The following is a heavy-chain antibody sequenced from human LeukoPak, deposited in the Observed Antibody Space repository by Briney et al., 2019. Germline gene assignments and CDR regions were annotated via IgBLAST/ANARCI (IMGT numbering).Heavy chain of an antibody. J-gene: IGHJ3*02. D-gene: IGHD3-10*01. CDR2: VYYTGST. CDR1: GGSISPYY. Sequence: SETLSLTCTVSGGSISPYYWSWIRQPPGKGLEWIGYVYYTGSTYYNPSLKGRVTILIDTSKNQFSLKLTSVTAADTAVYYCARAYYYGSGTFDIWGQGTMVTVSS. CDR3: ARAYYYGSGTFDI. V-gene: IGHV4-59*01.